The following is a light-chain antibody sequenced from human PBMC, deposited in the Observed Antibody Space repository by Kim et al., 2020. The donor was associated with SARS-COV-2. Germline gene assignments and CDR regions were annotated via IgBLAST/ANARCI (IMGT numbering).Light chain of an antibody. CDR2: GAS. J-gene: IGKJ4*02. CDR1: QSVSSN. Sequence: EIVMTQSPATLSVSPGERATLSCRASQSVSSNLAWYQQRPGQAPRLLIYGASTRATGFPARFSGSGSGSEFTLTINSLQSEDFAVYYCQQYNNWPLTFGGGTQVDIK. V-gene: IGKV3-15*01. CDR3: QQYNNWPLT.